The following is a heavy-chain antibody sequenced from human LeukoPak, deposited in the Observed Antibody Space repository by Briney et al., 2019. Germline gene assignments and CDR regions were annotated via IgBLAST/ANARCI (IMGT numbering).Heavy chain of an antibody. CDR2: ISHDDGSYK. Sequence: PGGSLRLSCAASGFTFSSYGMHWVRQAPGKGLEWVAVISHDDGSYKNYADSVKGRFTISRDNSKNIMYLQMNSLTGEDTAVYYCARGRGEWFGDLLAWGQGTLVTVSS. CDR1: GFTFSSYG. J-gene: IGHJ5*02. D-gene: IGHD3-10*01. V-gene: IGHV3-30*03. CDR3: ARGRGEWFGDLLA.